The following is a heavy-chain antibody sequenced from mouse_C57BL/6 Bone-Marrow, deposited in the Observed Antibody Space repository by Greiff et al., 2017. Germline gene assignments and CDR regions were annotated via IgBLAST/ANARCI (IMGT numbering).Heavy chain of an antibody. J-gene: IGHJ1*03. V-gene: IGHV1-72*01. D-gene: IGHD2-5*01. Sequence: LQQPGAALVKPGASVKLSCKASGYTFTSYWMHWVKQRPGRGLEWIGRIDPNSGGTKYNEKFKSKATLTVDKPSSTAYMQLSSLTSEDSAVYYCARVRDSNYPDWYFDVWGTGTTVTVSS. CDR2: IDPNSGGT. CDR3: ARVRDSNYPDWYFDV. CDR1: GYTFTSYW.